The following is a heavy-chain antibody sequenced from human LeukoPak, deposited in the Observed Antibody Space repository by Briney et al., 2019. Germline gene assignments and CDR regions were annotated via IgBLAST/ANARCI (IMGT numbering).Heavy chain of an antibody. V-gene: IGHV3-7*05. J-gene: IGHJ6*02. CDR2: IKQDGSER. D-gene: IGHD6-13*01. Sequence: GGSLRLSCAASGFSFSWYWMTWVRQAPGKGLEWVANIKQDGSERYYVDSVKGRFTISRDNARNSLYLQMNSLRAEDTAVYYCAAARGMDVWGQGTTVTVSS. CDR3: AAARGMDV. CDR1: GFSFSWYW.